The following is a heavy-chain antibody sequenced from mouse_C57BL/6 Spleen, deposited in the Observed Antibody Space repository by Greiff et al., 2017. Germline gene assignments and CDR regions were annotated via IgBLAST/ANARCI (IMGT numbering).Heavy chain of an antibody. CDR2: IYPGDGDT. D-gene: IGHD1-1*02. J-gene: IGHJ4*01. Sequence: QVQLQQSGPELVKPGASVKISCKASGYAFSSSWMNWVKQRPGKGLEWIGRIYPGDGDTNYNGKFKGKATLTADKSSSTAYMQLSSLTSEDSAVYFCSRSGSMVRSMDYWGQGTSVTVSS. CDR1: GYAFSSSW. V-gene: IGHV1-82*01. CDR3: SRSGSMVRSMDY.